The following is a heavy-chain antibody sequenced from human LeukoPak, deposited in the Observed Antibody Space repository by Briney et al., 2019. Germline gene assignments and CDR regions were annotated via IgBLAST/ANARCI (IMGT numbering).Heavy chain of an antibody. Sequence: GGSLRLSCAASGFTFSSYSMNWVRQAPGKGLEWVSSISSSSSYIYYADSVKGRFTISRDNSKNTLYLQMNSLRAEDTAVYYCAKPTVTTRNPLDYWGREPWSPSPQ. CDR1: GFTFSSYS. CDR3: AKPTVTTRNPLDY. J-gene: IGHJ4*02. D-gene: IGHD4-17*01. CDR2: ISSSSSYI. V-gene: IGHV3-21*04.